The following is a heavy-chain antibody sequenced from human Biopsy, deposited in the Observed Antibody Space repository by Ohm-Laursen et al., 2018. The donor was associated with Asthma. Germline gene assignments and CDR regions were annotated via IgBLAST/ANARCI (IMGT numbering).Heavy chain of an antibody. D-gene: IGHD3-22*01. CDR2: IYTSGST. Sequence: SDTLSLTCAVYGGSFSSNYWSWIRQPPGQRLEFIGYIYTSGSTNYNPSLKSRVTISADTSMNQFFLKMSSVTAADTAVYFCVRHQYSSSWSTFDYWGQGALVTVSS. CDR1: GGSFSSNY. CDR3: VRHQYSSSWSTFDY. J-gene: IGHJ4*02. V-gene: IGHV4-59*08.